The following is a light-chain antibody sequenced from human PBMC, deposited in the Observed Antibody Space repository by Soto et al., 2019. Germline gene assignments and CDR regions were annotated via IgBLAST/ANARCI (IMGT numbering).Light chain of an antibody. J-gene: IGKJ1*01. V-gene: IGKV1-39*01. CDR1: QSISFY. CDR3: QQSYSAPQP. Sequence: DIQMTQSPSSLSASVVGRFTITCLASQSISFYLNWYRQKPGKAPKLLIYTASNVQSGVPSRISGSGSGTDFTLTISSLQPEDFATYHCQQSYSAPQPFGQGTKVDNK. CDR2: TAS.